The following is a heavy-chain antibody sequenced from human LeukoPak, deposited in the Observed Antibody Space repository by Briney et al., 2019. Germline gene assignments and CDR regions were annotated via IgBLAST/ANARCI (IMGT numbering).Heavy chain of an antibody. Sequence: GGSRRLSCATSGFTFSSYGMHWVRQAPGKGLEWVALIWYDGSNKYYADSVKGRFTISRDNSNNTLYLQMNSLRAEDTAVYYCARDPGYCSSTSCSPNFDYWGQGTLVTVSS. CDR1: GFTFSSYG. CDR2: IWYDGSNK. D-gene: IGHD2-2*01. J-gene: IGHJ4*02. CDR3: ARDPGYCSSTSCSPNFDY. V-gene: IGHV3-33*01.